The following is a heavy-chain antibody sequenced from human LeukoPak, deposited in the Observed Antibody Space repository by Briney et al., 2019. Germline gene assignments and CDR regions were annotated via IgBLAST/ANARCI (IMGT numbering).Heavy chain of an antibody. CDR1: GGSISGFY. CDR2: IFYSGST. CDR3: ARAKSARRIAAAGLFDY. J-gene: IGHJ4*02. Sequence: PSETLSLTCTVSGGSISGFYWSWIRQPPGKGLEWIGCIFYSGSTDYNPSLKSRVTISVDTSKNQFSLKLSSVTAADTAVYYCARAKSARRIAAAGLFDYWGQGTLVTVSS. V-gene: IGHV4-59*08. D-gene: IGHD6-13*01.